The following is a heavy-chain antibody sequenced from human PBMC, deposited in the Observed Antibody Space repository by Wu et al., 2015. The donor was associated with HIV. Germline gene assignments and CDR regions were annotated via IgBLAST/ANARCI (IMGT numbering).Heavy chain of an antibody. Sequence: QVQLVQSGAEVKKPGASVRVSCKTSGYTFSNYEVNWVRQATGQGFEWMGWMNPHTGATGYVEKFRGRLSMTRDKSTSTVYMKLSSLTSEDTAVYFCARGPDFDYWGQGTLVIVSS. V-gene: IGHV1-8*01. J-gene: IGHJ4*02. CDR2: MNPHTGAT. CDR1: GYTFSNYE. CDR3: ARGPDFDY.